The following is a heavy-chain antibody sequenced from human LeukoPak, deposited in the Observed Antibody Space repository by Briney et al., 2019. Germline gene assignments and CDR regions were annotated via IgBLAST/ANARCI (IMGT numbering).Heavy chain of an antibody. CDR2: INSDGSRT. V-gene: IGHV3-74*01. Sequence: GGSLRLSCAASGFTFSNYWMHWVRQAPGEGLLWVSGINSDGSRTSYVDSVKGRFTISRDNAKNTVYLQMNSLRADDKAVYYCAREGPDVWGKGTTVTVSS. J-gene: IGHJ6*04. CDR3: AREGPDV. CDR1: GFTFSNYW.